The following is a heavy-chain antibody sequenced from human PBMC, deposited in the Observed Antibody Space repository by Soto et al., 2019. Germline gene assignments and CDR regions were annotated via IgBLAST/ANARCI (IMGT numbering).Heavy chain of an antibody. Sequence: GGSLRLSCAASGFTVGSNYMSWVRQAPGKGLEWVSVIYSGGSTYYADSVKGRFTISRDNSKNTLYLQMNSLRAEDTAVYYCARAYGDSHYYYYGMDVWGQGTTVTISS. D-gene: IGHD4-17*01. CDR3: ARAYGDSHYYYYGMDV. J-gene: IGHJ6*02. CDR2: IYSGGST. V-gene: IGHV3-53*01. CDR1: GFTVGSNY.